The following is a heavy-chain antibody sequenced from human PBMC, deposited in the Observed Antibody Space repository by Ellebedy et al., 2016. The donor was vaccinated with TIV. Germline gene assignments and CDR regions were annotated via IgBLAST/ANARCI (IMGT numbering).Heavy chain of an antibody. CDR2: IYYGGST. D-gene: IGHD2-2*01. Sequence: LRLSXTVSGGSISSGDYYWSWIRQPPGKGLEWIGHIYYGGSTYYNPSLKSRVTISVDMSKNQFSLKLSSVTAADTAVYYCARAQYCTSADCSYGLDVWGQGTTVTVSS. CDR1: GGSISSGDYY. CDR3: ARAQYCTSADCSYGLDV. J-gene: IGHJ6*02. V-gene: IGHV4-30-4*01.